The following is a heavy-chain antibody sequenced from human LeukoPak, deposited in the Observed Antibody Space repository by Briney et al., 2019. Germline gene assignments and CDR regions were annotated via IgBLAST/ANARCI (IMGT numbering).Heavy chain of an antibody. J-gene: IGHJ4*02. V-gene: IGHV3-30*03. CDR3: ARVRSGNFDY. CDR1: GFTFSSYS. D-gene: IGHD3-3*01. Sequence: GGSLRLSCAASGFTFSSYSMNWVRQAPGKGLEWVAVISHDGSNKYYADSVKGRFTISRDNSKNTLYLEMNSLRAEDTAVYYCARVRSGNFDYWGQGTLVTVSS. CDR2: ISHDGSNK.